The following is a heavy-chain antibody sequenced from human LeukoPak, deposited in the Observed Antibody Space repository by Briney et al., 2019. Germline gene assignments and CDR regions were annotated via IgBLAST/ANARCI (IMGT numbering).Heavy chain of an antibody. CDR2: MNPNSGNT. CDR1: GYTFTSYD. J-gene: IGHJ4*02. D-gene: IGHD6-13*01. V-gene: IGHV1-8*01. CDR3: ARIEQLVPGEY. Sequence: ASVKVSCKASGYTFTSYDINWVRQATGQGLGWMGWMNPNSGNTGYAQKFQGRVTMTRNTSKSTAYMELSSLRSEDTAVYYCARIEQLVPGEYWGQGTLVTVSS.